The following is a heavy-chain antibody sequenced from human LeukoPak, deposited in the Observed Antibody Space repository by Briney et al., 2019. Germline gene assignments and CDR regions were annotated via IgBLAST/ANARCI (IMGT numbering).Heavy chain of an antibody. CDR2: ISDSGTT. CDR3: ARLGAVAGIYYFDY. J-gene: IGHJ4*02. Sequence: SETLSLTCAVYGGSFSGYYWSWIRQPPGKGLEWIGEISDSGTTNYNPSLKSRVIMSVDTSKNQFSLTVSSVTAADTAVYYCARLGAVAGIYYFDYWGQGTLVTVSS. V-gene: IGHV4-34*01. CDR1: GGSFSGYY. D-gene: IGHD6-19*01.